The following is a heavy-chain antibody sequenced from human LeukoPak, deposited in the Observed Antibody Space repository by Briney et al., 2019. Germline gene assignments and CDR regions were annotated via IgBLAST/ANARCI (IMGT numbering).Heavy chain of an antibody. CDR3: ARTPPSHSGLPDAFDI. CDR2: ISSSGSTI. J-gene: IGHJ3*02. CDR1: GFTFSDYY. V-gene: IGHV3-11*04. D-gene: IGHD3-10*01. Sequence: GGSLRLSCAASGFTFSDYYMSWIRQAPGKGLEWVSYISSSGSTIYYADSVKGRFTISRDNAKNSLYLQMNSLRAEDTAVYYCARTPPSHSGLPDAFDIWGQGTMVTVSS.